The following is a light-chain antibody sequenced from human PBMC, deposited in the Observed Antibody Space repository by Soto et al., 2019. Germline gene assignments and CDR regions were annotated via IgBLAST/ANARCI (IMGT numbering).Light chain of an antibody. CDR1: QSITTY. V-gene: IGKV1-39*01. CDR2: GAS. Sequence: DIQMTQSPSSLSASVGDRVTITCRASQSITTYLNWYQQKPGKAPKLLIYGASSLQSGVPSRFSGSGSGTDFTLTISSLKPEDFATYYCQHSYNTPRTFGGGTKVETK. CDR3: QHSYNTPRT. J-gene: IGKJ4*01.